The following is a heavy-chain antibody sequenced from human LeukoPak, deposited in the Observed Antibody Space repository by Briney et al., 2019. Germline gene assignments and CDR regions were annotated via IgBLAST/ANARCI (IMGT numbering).Heavy chain of an antibody. J-gene: IGHJ4*02. V-gene: IGHV3-23*01. CDR1: GFTFSSCG. Sequence: GGSLRLSCAASGFTFSSCGMSWVRQAPGQGLEWISSIATGGSTFYADSVQGRFTISRDNSKNTPYLQMNSLRAEDTTVYYCANRDYDSCGARRLFYFEYWGQGTLVTVSS. CDR3: ANRDYDSCGARRLFYFEY. CDR2: IATGGST. D-gene: IGHD3-22*01.